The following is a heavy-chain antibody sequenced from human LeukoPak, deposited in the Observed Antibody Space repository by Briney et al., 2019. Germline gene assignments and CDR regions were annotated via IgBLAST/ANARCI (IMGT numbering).Heavy chain of an antibody. J-gene: IGHJ6*04. CDR3: ATTDILTGYYYYYYGMDV. D-gene: IGHD3-9*01. CDR2: IDPSDSYT. V-gene: IGHV5-10-1*01. CDR1: GYSFTSYW. Sequence: GESLKISCKGSGYSFTSYWISWVRQMPGKGREWMGRIDPSDSYTNYSPSFQGHFTISADKSISTAYLQWSSLKASDAAMYYCATTDILTGYYYYYYGMDVWGKGTTVTVSS.